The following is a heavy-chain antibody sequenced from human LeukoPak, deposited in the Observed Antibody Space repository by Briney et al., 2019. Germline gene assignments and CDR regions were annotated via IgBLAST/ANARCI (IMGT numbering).Heavy chain of an antibody. Sequence: GGSLRLSCAASGFTFSSSAMSWVRQVPGKGLEWVSGISASGGSTYYADSVKGRFTISRDNSKNTLYLQMNSLRAEDTAVYYCAKDSIAARPRLYYFDYWGQGTLVTVSS. CDR3: AKDSIAARPRLYYFDY. V-gene: IGHV3-23*01. J-gene: IGHJ4*02. CDR2: ISASGGST. CDR1: GFTFSSSA. D-gene: IGHD6-6*01.